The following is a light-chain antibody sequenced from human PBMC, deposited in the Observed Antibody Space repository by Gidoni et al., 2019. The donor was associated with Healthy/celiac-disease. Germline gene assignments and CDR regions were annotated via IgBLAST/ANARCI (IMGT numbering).Light chain of an antibody. CDR2: AAS. V-gene: IGKV1-39*01. Sequence: DIQLTQSPSSLSASVGDRVTITCRASQSISSYLNWYQQKPGKAPKLLIYAASSLQSGVPSRFSGSGSGTDFTLTISSLQPEDFATYYCQQSYSTPLTFXXXTKVESK. J-gene: IGKJ1*01. CDR3: QQSYSTPLT. CDR1: QSISSY.